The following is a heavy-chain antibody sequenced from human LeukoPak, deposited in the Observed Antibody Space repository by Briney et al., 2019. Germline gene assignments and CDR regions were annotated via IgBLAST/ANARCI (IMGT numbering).Heavy chain of an antibody. D-gene: IGHD4-11*01. J-gene: IGHJ4*02. CDR2: INTDGSST. Sequence: PGGSLRLSCAASGFTFSSYWMHWVRQAPGKGLVWVSRINTDGSSTSYADSVKGRFTISRDNAKNTLYLQMNSLRAEDTAVYYCARDTDYSNYEGYFDYWGQGTLVTVSS. V-gene: IGHV3-74*01. CDR1: GFTFSSYW. CDR3: ARDTDYSNYEGYFDY.